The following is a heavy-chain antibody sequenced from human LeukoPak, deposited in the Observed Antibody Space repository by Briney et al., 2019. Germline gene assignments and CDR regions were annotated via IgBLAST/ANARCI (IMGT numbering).Heavy chain of an antibody. Sequence: GGSLRLSCAAXGFXFSNXAXXXVXXAXGXGLEYVXAISSDGVNTYYAKSLKGRFTIFRDNSKNMLYLQMGSLRVEDMGVYYCARDYGGDYWGQGTLVTVSS. D-gene: IGHD4-23*01. CDR3: ARDYGGDY. CDR1: GFXFSNXA. V-gene: IGHV3-64*01. CDR2: ISSDGVNT. J-gene: IGHJ4*02.